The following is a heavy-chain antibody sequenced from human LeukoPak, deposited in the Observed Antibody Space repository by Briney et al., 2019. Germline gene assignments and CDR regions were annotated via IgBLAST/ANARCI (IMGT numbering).Heavy chain of an antibody. D-gene: IGHD3/OR15-3a*01. Sequence: GGSLRLSRAAAGFTFDIYWMSWVREAPGKGLEWVANIKEDESEKYYVDSVKGRFTISRDNAKNSLYLQMNSLRAEDTAMYYCARVRNLWTYYGMDVWGQGTTVTVSS. CDR2: IKEDESEK. J-gene: IGHJ6*02. CDR1: GFTFDIYW. V-gene: IGHV3-7*01. CDR3: ARVRNLWTYYGMDV.